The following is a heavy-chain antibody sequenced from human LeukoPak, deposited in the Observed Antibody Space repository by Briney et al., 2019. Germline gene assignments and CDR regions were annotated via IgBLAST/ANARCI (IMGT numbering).Heavy chain of an antibody. D-gene: IGHD3-10*02. V-gene: IGHV3-11*04. CDR1: GFTVSSNY. J-gene: IGHJ6*04. Sequence: GGSRRLSCAASGFTVSSNYMSWVRQAPGKGLEWVSYISSSGGTIYYADSVKGRFTISRDNAKNSLYLQMNSLRAEDTAVYYCAELGITMIGGVWGKGTTVTISS. CDR2: ISSSGGTI. CDR3: AELGITMIGGV.